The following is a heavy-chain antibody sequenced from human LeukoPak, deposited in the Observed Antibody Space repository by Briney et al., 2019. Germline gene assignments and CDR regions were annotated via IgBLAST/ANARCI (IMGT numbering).Heavy chain of an antibody. J-gene: IGHJ5*02. Sequence: PSETLSLTCAVYGGSLSGYYWSWIRQPPGKGLEWIGEINHSGSTNYNPSLKSRVTISVDTSKNQFSLKLSSVTAADTAVYYCARGVAVAGSVYNWFDPWGQGTLVTVSS. D-gene: IGHD6-19*01. V-gene: IGHV4-34*01. CDR3: ARGVAVAGSVYNWFDP. CDR2: INHSGST. CDR1: GGSLSGYY.